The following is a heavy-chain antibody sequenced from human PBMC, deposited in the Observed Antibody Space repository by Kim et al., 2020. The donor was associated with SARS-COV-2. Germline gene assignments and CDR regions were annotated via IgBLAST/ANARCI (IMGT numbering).Heavy chain of an antibody. Sequence: GGSLRLSCAASGFTVSSNYMTWVRQAPGKGLEWVSVIYSGGSTYYADSVKGRFTISRHNSNNTLYLQMNSLRPEDTAVYYCASPSIASLSAAMDVWGQGTTVTVSS. CDR1: GFTVSSNY. CDR2: IYSGGST. V-gene: IGHV3-53*04. CDR3: ASPSIASLSAAMDV. D-gene: IGHD2-2*01. J-gene: IGHJ6*02.